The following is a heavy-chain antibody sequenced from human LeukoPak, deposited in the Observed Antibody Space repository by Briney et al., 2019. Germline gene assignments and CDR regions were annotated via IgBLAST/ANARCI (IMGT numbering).Heavy chain of an antibody. V-gene: IGHV4-34*01. D-gene: IGHD6-13*01. Sequence: TSETLSLTCTVSGGSISSYYWSWIRQPPGKGLEWIGEINHSGSTNYNPSLKSRVTISVDTSKNQFSLKLSSVTAADTAVYYCARGTKGSSWYPTTQNNWLDPWGQGTLVTVSS. CDR3: ARGTKGSSWYPTTQNNWLDP. CDR2: INHSGST. J-gene: IGHJ5*02. CDR1: GGSISSYY.